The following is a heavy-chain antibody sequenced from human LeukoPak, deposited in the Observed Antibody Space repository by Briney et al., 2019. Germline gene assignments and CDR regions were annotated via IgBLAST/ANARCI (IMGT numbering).Heavy chain of an antibody. D-gene: IGHD3-22*01. V-gene: IGHV3-11*04. J-gene: IGHJ6*03. CDR3: AREVTYYYDSSGPAGYYMDV. CDR2: ISSSGSTI. Sequence: GGSLRLSCAASGFTFSDYYMSWIRQAPGKGLEWVSYISSSGSTIYYADSVKGRFTISRDNAKNSLYLQMNSLRAEDTAVYYCAREVTYYYDSSGPAGYYMDVWGKGTTVTISS. CDR1: GFTFSDYY.